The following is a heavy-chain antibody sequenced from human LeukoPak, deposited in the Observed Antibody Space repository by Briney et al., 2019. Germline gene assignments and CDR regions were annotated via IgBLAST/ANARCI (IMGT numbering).Heavy chain of an antibody. J-gene: IGHJ3*02. CDR2: IYPGGSDT. CDR1: GYSYTSYW. V-gene: IGHV5-51*01. Sequence: GESLKISCKGSGYSYTSYWIGWVRQMPGKGLEWMGIIYPGGSDTRYSPSFQGQVTISADKSISTAYLQWSSLKASDTAMYYCARHSSTWGGAFDIWGQGTMVIVSS. CDR3: ARHSSTWGGAFDI. D-gene: IGHD6-13*01.